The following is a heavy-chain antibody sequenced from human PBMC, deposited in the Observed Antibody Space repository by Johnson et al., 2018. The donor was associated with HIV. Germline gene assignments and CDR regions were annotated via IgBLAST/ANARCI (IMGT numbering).Heavy chain of an antibody. CDR1: GFTFSSFG. D-gene: IGHD3-22*01. V-gene: IGHV3-33*08. J-gene: IGHJ3*02. Sequence: QVHLVESGGGVVQPGGSLRLSCAASGFTFSSFGMHWVRQAPATALAWVPFIWYDDRNEYYGESVTGRFTISTDTSKNTLYFQMNCLRAEDTAVYYCAREAHYYDSSGLKRGAFDIWGQGTMVTVSS. CDR3: AREAHYYDSSGLKRGAFDI. CDR2: IWYDDRNE.